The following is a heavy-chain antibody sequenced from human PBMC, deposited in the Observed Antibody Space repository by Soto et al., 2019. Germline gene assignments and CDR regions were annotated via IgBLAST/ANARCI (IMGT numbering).Heavy chain of an antibody. J-gene: IGHJ4*02. CDR3: AKTPVGGSGSYYSENYFDY. CDR2: ISGSGGST. V-gene: IGHV3-23*01. D-gene: IGHD3-10*01. Sequence: EVQLLESGGGLVQPGGSLRLSCAASGFTFSSYAMSWVRQAPGKGLEWVSAISGSGGSTYYADSVKGRFTISRDNSKNTLYLQMNSLRAEDTAVYYCAKTPVGGSGSYYSENYFDYWGLGTLVTVSS. CDR1: GFTFSSYA.